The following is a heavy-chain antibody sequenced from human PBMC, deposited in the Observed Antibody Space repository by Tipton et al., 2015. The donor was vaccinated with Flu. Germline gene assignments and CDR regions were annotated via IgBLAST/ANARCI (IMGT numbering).Heavy chain of an antibody. CDR1: GGSISSASDY. Sequence: LRLSCTVSGGSISSASDYWGWVRQPPGKGLQWIAIIYYDGSTYYNPSLRSRVTISQETSKNQFSLYVNSVSAADTAVYYCARLVIDHSGSGNYGMDVWGQGSSVTVSS. CDR3: ARLVIDHSGSGNYGMDV. D-gene: IGHD3-10*01. CDR2: IYYDGST. J-gene: IGHJ6*02. V-gene: IGHV4-39*07.